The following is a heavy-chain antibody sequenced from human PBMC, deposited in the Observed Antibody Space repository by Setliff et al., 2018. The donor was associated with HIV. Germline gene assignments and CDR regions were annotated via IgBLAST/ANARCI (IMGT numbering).Heavy chain of an antibody. CDR1: GDSIRNSYY. Sequence: SETLSLTCTVSGDSIRNSYYWGWIRQPPGKGLEWVGTIYLYGNTYHNPSLKRRLSMSIDPPNNRFSLQLSSVTAADTAVYYCARGKREGLHHYFFDYWGQGALVTVSS. D-gene: IGHD4-4*01. CDR2: IYLYGNT. J-gene: IGHJ4*02. V-gene: IGHV4-38-2*02. CDR3: ARGKREGLHHYFFDY.